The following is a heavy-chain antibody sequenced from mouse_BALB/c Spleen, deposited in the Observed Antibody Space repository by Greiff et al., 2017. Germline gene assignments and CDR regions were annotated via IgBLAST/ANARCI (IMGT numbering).Heavy chain of an antibody. V-gene: IGHV5-9-4*01. J-gene: IGHJ2*01. D-gene: IGHD2-1*01. CDR1: GFTFSSYA. Sequence: EVHLVESGGGLVKPGGSLKLSCAASGFTFSSYAMSWVRQSPEKRLEWVAEISSGGSYTYYPDTVTGRFTISRDNAKNTLYLEMSSLRSEDTAMYYCARGNYGNYVDYWGQGTTLTVSS. CDR2: ISSGGSYT. CDR3: ARGNYGNYVDY.